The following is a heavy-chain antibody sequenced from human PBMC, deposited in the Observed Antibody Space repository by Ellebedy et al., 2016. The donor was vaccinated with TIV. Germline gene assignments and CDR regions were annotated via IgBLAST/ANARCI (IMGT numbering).Heavy chain of an antibody. CDR1: GYTFSGYC. CDR3: AREGMTTVTYYYGMDV. V-gene: IGHV1-2*02. CDR2: INPNSGGR. J-gene: IGHJ6*02. D-gene: IGHD4-17*01. Sequence: AASVKVSCKASGYTFSGYCMHWVRQAPGQGLEWMGWINPNSGGRMYAQKFQGRVTMTGDTAVSTAYMELSRLSPDDTAVYYCAREGMTTVTYYYGMDVWGQGTTVTVSS.